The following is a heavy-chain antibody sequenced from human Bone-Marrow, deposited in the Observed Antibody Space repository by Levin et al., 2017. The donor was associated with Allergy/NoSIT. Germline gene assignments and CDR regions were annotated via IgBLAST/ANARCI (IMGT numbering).Heavy chain of an antibody. CDR2: ISYDGSNK. V-gene: IGHV3-30*18. D-gene: IGHD2-15*01. J-gene: IGHJ4*02. Sequence: GGSLRLSCAASGFTFSSYGMHWVRQAPGKGLEWVAVISYDGSNKYYADSVKGRFTISRDNSKNTLYLQMNSLRAEDTAVYYCAKTGGYCSGGSCFDYWGQGTLVTVSS. CDR3: AKTGGYCSGGSCFDY. CDR1: GFTFSSYG.